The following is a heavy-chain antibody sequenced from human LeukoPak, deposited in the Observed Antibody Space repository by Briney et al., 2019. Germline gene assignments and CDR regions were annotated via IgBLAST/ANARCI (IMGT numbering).Heavy chain of an antibody. CDR2: MNPNSGNT. Sequence: EASVKVSCKASGYTFTSYDINWVRQATGQGLEWMGWMNPNSGNTGYAQKFQGRVTMTRNTSISTAYMELSSLRSEDTAVYYCARGRRSGRSSQNYYYYYMDVWGKGTTVTVSS. D-gene: IGHD3-10*01. CDR3: ARGRRSGRSSQNYYYYYMDV. V-gene: IGHV1-8*01. J-gene: IGHJ6*03. CDR1: GYTFTSYD.